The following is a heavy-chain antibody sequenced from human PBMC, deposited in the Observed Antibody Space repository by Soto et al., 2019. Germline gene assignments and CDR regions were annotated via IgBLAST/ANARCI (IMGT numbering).Heavy chain of an antibody. CDR3: ARYYLTYRDNGLDV. CDR2: IFSNDDK. CDR1: GFSLNNARVA. J-gene: IGHJ6*02. V-gene: IGHV2-26*01. Sequence: SGPTLVNPTETLTLTCAVSGFSLNNARVAVSWIRQPPGRGLEWLAHIFSNDDKSYNSSLKSRLTIAKDTSKSQVVLTMTNVDPVDTATYYCARYYLTYRDNGLDVWGQGTKVTVSS. D-gene: IGHD3-10*01.